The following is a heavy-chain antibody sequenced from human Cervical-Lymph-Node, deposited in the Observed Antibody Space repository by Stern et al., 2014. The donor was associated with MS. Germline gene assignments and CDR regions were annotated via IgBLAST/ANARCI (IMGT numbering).Heavy chain of an antibody. CDR2: IWYDGSNK. CDR1: GFTFSSYG. D-gene: IGHD6-19*01. V-gene: IGHV3-33*01. Sequence: VQLVESGGGVVQPGRSLRLSCAASGFTFSSYGMHWVRQAPGQGLEWVAVIWYDGSNKYYADSVQGRFTISRVNSKNTLYLQMNSLRAEDTAVYYCARDGDGYSSGWTYYFDYWGQGTLVTVSS. CDR3: ARDGDGYSSGWTYYFDY. J-gene: IGHJ4*02.